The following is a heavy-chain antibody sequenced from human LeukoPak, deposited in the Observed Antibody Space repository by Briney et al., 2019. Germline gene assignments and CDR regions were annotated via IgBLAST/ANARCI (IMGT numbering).Heavy chain of an antibody. CDR2: ISSSDSTI. CDR3: ARDSSLDCSSTSCYAGHNWFDP. D-gene: IGHD2-2*01. Sequence: GGSLRLSCAASGFTFSSYEMNWVRQAPGKGLEWVSYISSSDSTIYYADSVKGRFTISRDNAKNSLYLQMNSLRAEDTAVYYCARDSSLDCSSTSCYAGHNWFDPWGQGTLVTVSS. V-gene: IGHV3-48*03. CDR1: GFTFSSYE. J-gene: IGHJ5*02.